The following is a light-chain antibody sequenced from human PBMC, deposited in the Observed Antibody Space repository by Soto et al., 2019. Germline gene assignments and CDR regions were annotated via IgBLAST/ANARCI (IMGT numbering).Light chain of an antibody. Sequence: QSALTQPRSVSGSPGQSVTISCTGTRSDVGGFNSVSWYQQHPGKAPKVIIYDVSNRPSGVPDRFSGSKSGNTASLTISGLQAEDEADYYCCSYAGSYIYVFGTGTKVTVL. CDR1: RSDVGGFNS. CDR2: DVS. CDR3: CSYAGSYIYV. V-gene: IGLV2-11*01. J-gene: IGLJ1*01.